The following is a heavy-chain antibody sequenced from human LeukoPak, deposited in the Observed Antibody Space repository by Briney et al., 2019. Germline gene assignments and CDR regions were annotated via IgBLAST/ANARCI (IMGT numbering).Heavy chain of an antibody. J-gene: IGHJ3*02. V-gene: IGHV3-30*04. Sequence: GGSLRLSCAASGFTFSSYAMHWVRQAPGKGLEWVAVISYDGSNKYYADSVKGRFTISRDNSKNTLYLQMSSLRAEDTAVYYCARPEQWLVLSDAFDIWGQGTMVTVSS. CDR2: ISYDGSNK. CDR1: GFTFSSYA. CDR3: ARPEQWLVLSDAFDI. D-gene: IGHD6-19*01.